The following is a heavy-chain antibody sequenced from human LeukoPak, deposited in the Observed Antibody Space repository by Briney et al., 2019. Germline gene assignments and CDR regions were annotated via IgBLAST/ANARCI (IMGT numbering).Heavy chain of an antibody. CDR1: GYTFTSYG. CDR2: SSAYNGNT. Sequence: ASVKVSCKASGYTFTSYGISWVRQAPGQGLEWMGWSSAYNGNTNYAQKLQGRVTMTTDTSTSTAYMELRSLRSDDTAVYDGERVGYSSGWYDWVFDYWGQGTLVTVSS. V-gene: IGHV1-18*01. J-gene: IGHJ4*02. CDR3: ERVGYSSGWYDWVFDY. D-gene: IGHD6-19*01.